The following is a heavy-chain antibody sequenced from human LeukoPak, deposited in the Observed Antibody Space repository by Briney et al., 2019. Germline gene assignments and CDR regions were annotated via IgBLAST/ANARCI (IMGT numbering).Heavy chain of an antibody. CDR2: IYYSGST. CDR1: GGSISSSSYY. J-gene: IGHJ4*02. CDR3: ASYYDSSGYYADY. V-gene: IGHV4-39*01. D-gene: IGHD3-22*01. Sequence: KPSETLSHTCTVSGGSISSSSYYWGWIRQPPGKGLEWIGSIYYSGSTYYNPSLKSRVTISVDTSKSQFSLKLSSVTAADTAVYYCASYYDSSGYYADYWGQGTLVTVSS.